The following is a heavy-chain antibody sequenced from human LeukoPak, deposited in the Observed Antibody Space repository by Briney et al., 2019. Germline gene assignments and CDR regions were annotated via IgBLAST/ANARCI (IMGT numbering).Heavy chain of an antibody. D-gene: IGHD1-26*01. Sequence: GASVKVSCKASGYTFTGYYMHWVRQAPGQGLEWMGWINPNSGGTNYAQKFQGRVTMTRDTSISTAYMELSRLRSDDTAVYYCARGPQWGQTPGTLFDYWGQGTLVTVSS. V-gene: IGHV1-2*02. CDR1: GYTFTGYY. J-gene: IGHJ4*02. CDR3: ARGPQWGQTPGTLFDY. CDR2: INPNSGGT.